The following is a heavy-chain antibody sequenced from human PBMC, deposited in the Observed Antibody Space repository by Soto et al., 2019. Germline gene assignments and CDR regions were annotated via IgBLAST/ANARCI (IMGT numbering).Heavy chain of an antibody. J-gene: IGHJ4*02. D-gene: IGHD2-15*01. CDR3: ARNKVVAATPLDY. CDR1: GYTFTSYA. V-gene: IGHV1-3*01. Sequence: ASVKVSCKASGYTFTSYAMHWVRQAPGQRLEWMGWINAGNGNTKYSQKFQGRVTITRDTSASTAYMELSSLRSEDTAVYYCARNKVVAATPLDYWGQGTLVTVSS. CDR2: INAGNGNT.